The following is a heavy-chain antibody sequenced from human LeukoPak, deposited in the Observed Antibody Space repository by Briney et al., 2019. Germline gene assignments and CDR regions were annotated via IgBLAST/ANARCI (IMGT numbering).Heavy chain of an antibody. Sequence: ASVKVSCKASGYTFTSYGISWVRQAPGQGLEWMGWISAYNGNTNYAQKLQGRVTMTTDTSTSTAYMELRSLRSDDTAVYYCAGRRDFWSGFDYWGQGILVTVSS. V-gene: IGHV1-18*01. J-gene: IGHJ4*02. CDR3: AGRRDFWSGFDY. CDR2: ISAYNGNT. D-gene: IGHD3-3*01. CDR1: GYTFTSYG.